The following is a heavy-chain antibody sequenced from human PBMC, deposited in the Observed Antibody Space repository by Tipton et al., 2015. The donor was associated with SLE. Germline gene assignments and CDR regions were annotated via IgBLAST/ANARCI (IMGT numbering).Heavy chain of an antibody. J-gene: IGHJ4*02. CDR2: IYYSGSA. Sequence: TLSLTCTVSGAPIASSTYYWGWIRQPPGKGPEWIGSIYYSGSAYYNPSLKSRVTISGDTSKNQFSLKVRSVTAADTALYYCARQTSSGSTRHWGQGILVTVFS. CDR3: ARQTSSGSTRH. V-gene: IGHV4-39*07. CDR1: GAPIASSTYY. D-gene: IGHD6-19*01.